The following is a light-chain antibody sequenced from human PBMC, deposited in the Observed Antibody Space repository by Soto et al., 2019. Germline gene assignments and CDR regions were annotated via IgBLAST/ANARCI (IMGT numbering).Light chain of an antibody. V-gene: IGKV3-15*01. CDR3: QQYNNWPRT. CDR1: QSVSSN. CDR2: GAS. Sequence: EIVMPQSPATLSVPPGERATLSCRASQSVSSNLAWYHQKPGQAPMLLIYGASTRATGIPARFSGSGSGTEFTLTISSLQSEDFAVYYCQQYNNWPRTFGQGTKVEIK. J-gene: IGKJ1*01.